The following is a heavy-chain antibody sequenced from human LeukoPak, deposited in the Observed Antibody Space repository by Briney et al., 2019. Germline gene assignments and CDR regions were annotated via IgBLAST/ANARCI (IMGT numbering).Heavy chain of an antibody. J-gene: IGHJ4*02. Sequence: PSETLSLTCAVSGGSIYSLYWSWLRQPPGKGLEWIGDIYYKGSTKYNPSLKSRVTISVDTSKNHLSLNLTSVLAADTAIYGCARRDTCWNYCYYGGQGILVTVSS. CDR3: ARRDTCWNYCYY. V-gene: IGHV4-59*08. CDR1: GGSIYSLY. CDR2: IYYKGST. D-gene: IGHD1-7*01.